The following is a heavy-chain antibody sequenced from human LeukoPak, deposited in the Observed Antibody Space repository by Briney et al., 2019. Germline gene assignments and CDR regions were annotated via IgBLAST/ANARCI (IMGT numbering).Heavy chain of an antibody. CDR2: LRGNGDT. J-gene: IGHJ4*02. V-gene: IGHV3-23*01. CDR1: GFTFSSYA. CDR3: TREFYGSAIY. D-gene: IGHD3-10*01. Sequence: PGGSLRLSCAASGFTFSSYAMSWVREAPARGLEWVSSLRGNGDTFYADSVKGRFTLSRDESRNTVYLQMNSLTAEDTAVYYRTREFYGSAIYWGQGTLVTVSS.